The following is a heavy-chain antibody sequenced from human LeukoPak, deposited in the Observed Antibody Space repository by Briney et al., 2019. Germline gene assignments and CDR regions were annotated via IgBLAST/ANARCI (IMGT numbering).Heavy chain of an antibody. J-gene: IGHJ4*02. CDR1: GFTFSNYG. CDR3: AKERQLEPFDC. CDR2: VQNDGSDK. Sequence: GGSLRLSCAASGFTFSNYGMHWVRQTPGKGLEWVAFVQNDGSDKFFADSVRGRFTVSRDNSKNTLYLQMNSLRADDTAVYYCAKERQLEPFDCWGQGTLVTVSS. D-gene: IGHD1-1*01. V-gene: IGHV3-30*02.